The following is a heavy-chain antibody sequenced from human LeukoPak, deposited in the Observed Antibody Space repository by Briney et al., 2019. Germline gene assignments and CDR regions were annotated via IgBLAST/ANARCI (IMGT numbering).Heavy chain of an antibody. CDR3: ARDPLDTAMVTSKYYYYYGMDV. CDR1: GGTFSSYA. D-gene: IGHD5-18*01. V-gene: IGHV1-69*01. CDR2: IIPIFGTA. Sequence: GSSVKVSCKASGGTFSSYAISWVGQAPGQGLEGMGGIIPIFGTANYAQKFQGRVTITADESTSTAYMELSSLRSEDTAVYYCARDPLDTAMVTSKYYYYYGMDVWGKGTTVTVSS. J-gene: IGHJ6*04.